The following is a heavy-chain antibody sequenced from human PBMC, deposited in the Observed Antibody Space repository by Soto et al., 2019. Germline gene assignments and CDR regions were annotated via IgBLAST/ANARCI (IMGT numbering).Heavy chain of an antibody. V-gene: IGHV3-43*01. Sequence: GGSLRLSCAASGFTFDDYTMHWVRQAPGKGLEWVSLISWDGGSTYYADSVKGRFTISRDNSKNSLYLQMNSLRTEDTALYYCAKDGGRGYSYGHFDYWGQGTLVTVSS. CDR2: ISWDGGST. D-gene: IGHD5-18*01. CDR3: AKDGGRGYSYGHFDY. CDR1: GFTFDDYT. J-gene: IGHJ4*02.